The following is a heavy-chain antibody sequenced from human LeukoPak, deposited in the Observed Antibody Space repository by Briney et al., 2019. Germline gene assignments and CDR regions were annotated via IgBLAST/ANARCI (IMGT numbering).Heavy chain of an antibody. Sequence: GGSLRLSCAASGFTFSSYAMSWVRQAPGKGLEWVSAISGSGGSTYYADSVKGRFTISRDNSKNTLHLQMNSLRAEDTAVYYCAKGFRSGWYLDYFDYWGQGTLVTVSS. CDR3: AKGFRSGWYLDYFDY. V-gene: IGHV3-23*01. J-gene: IGHJ4*02. CDR1: GFTFSSYA. CDR2: ISGSGGST. D-gene: IGHD6-19*01.